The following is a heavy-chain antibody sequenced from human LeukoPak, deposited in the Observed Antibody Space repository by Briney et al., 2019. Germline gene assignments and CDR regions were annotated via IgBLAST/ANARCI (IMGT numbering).Heavy chain of an antibody. CDR3: ARSDKYYFDY. CDR1: GCSFTSYW. CDR2: IYPGDSDT. D-gene: IGHD3-9*01. V-gene: IGHV5-51*01. J-gene: IGHJ4*02. Sequence: GAAPLTSCYGSGCSFTSYWIGWVRQLPGKGLEWMGSIYPGDSDTSYSPSLQGQVTISADKSISPFSLQLSSLKASDTAMYCCARSDKYYFDYWGQGTLVTVSS.